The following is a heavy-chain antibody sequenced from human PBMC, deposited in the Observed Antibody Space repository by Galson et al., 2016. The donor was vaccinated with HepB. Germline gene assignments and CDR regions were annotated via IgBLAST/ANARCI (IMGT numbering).Heavy chain of an antibody. CDR2: IKQDGSEK. J-gene: IGHJ6*02. D-gene: IGHD2-15*01. V-gene: IGHV3-7*01. Sequence: SLRLSCAASGISFSRKWMTWVRQAPGKGLEWVANIKQDGSEKYYADSVKGRFPISRDNTENSLYLQMNSLRAEDTAVYYCARGYSWVDVWGQGTTVAVSS. CDR3: ARGYSWVDV. CDR1: GISFSRKW.